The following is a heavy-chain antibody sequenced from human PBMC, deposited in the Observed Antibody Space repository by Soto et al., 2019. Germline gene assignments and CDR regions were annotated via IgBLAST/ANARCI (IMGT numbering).Heavy chain of an antibody. D-gene: IGHD3-22*01. V-gene: IGHV4-59*01. J-gene: IGHJ4*02. CDR1: GGSMSGYY. CDR2: IYYSGST. CDR3: ARDFSGFYYYVY. Sequence: QLHLQESGPGLVKPSETLSLTCNVSGGSMSGYYWNWIRQSPGNGLEWIGNIYYSGSTNYNPSLKSRVTISVDPSKNQFSLRLSSVTAADTAVYFCARDFSGFYYYVYWGQGILVTVSS.